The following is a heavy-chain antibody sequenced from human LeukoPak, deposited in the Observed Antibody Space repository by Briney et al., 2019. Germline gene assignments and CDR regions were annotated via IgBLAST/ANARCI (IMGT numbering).Heavy chain of an antibody. Sequence: ASVKVSCKASGYTFTGYYMHWVRQAPGQGLEWMGWINPNSGGTNYAQKFQGRVTMTRDTSISTAYMELSRLISDDTAVYYCARERGEGNDYYSYYYMDVWGKGTTVTVSS. J-gene: IGHJ6*03. V-gene: IGHV1-2*02. CDR2: INPNSGGT. CDR3: ARERGEGNDYYSYYYMDV. CDR1: GYTFTGYY.